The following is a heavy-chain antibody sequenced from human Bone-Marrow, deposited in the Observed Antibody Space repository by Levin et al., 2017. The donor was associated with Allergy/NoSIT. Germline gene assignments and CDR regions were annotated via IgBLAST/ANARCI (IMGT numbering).Heavy chain of an antibody. Sequence: GGSLRLSCAASGFTFSSYGMAWVRQAPGKGLEWVSGVSGGGGSTYYADSVKGRFTISRDNSKNTLSLQMNSLRAEDTAVYYCAKGYCGTTNCYGDSWGQGTMVTVSS. D-gene: IGHD2-2*01. V-gene: IGHV3-23*01. CDR3: AKGYCGTTNCYGDS. J-gene: IGHJ3*01. CDR2: VSGGGGST. CDR1: GFTFSSYG.